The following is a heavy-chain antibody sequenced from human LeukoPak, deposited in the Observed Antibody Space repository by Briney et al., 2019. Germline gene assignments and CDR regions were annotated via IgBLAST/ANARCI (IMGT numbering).Heavy chain of an antibody. V-gene: IGHV3-21*01. CDR3: ARRGYSDSSGYDY. Sequence: GGSLRLSCAASGFTFSNHGMNWVRQAPGKGLEWVSSISGDSSDIYYADSVMGRSTISRDNAKNSVYLQINSLRAEDTAIYYCARRGYSDSSGYDYWGQGTLVTVSS. J-gene: IGHJ4*02. D-gene: IGHD3-22*01. CDR1: GFTFSNHG. CDR2: ISGDSSDI.